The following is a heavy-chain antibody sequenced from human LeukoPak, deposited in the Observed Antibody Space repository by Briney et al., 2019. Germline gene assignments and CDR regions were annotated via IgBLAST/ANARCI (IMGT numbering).Heavy chain of an antibody. CDR1: GFTFSRYG. Sequence: PGRSLRLSCAASGFTFSRYGMHWVRQAPGKGLEWVAVISFDGSNKYYADSVKGRFTISRDNSKNTLYLQMNGLRAEDTAVFYCAKDLHGVADTSYYFDYWGRGTLVTVSS. D-gene: IGHD6-19*01. V-gene: IGHV3-30*18. CDR3: AKDLHGVADTSYYFDY. CDR2: ISFDGSNK. J-gene: IGHJ4*02.